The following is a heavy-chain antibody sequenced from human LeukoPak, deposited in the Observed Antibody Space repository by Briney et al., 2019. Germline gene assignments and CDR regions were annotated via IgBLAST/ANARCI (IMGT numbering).Heavy chain of an antibody. CDR2: RRYDGSNK. J-gene: IGHJ6*04. CDR3: TKDTAMVTYRGYYYYGIDV. D-gene: IGHD5-18*01. CDR1: GFTFSSYG. V-gene: IGHV3-33*06. Sequence: GGSLRLSCAASGFTFSSYGKQWVRQAPGKRREWVVGRRYDGSNKYYAESVKGRFTISRDNSKNKLYLQMNSLRAEDTAVYYCTKDTAMVTYRGYYYYGIDVWGKGTTVTVSS.